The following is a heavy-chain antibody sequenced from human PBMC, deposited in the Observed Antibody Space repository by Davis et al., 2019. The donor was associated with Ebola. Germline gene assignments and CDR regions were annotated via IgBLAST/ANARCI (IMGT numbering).Heavy chain of an antibody. Sequence: GESLKISCAASGFTFSSYAMSWVRQAPGKGLEWVSGIIWNGGSRGYADSVKGRFTISRDNAKNSLYLQMNSLRVEDTAFYHCARGGYGSSVPDYWGQGTLVTVSS. V-gene: IGHV3-20*01. CDR1: GFTFSSYA. CDR3: ARGGYGSSVPDY. D-gene: IGHD3-10*01. CDR2: IIWNGGSR. J-gene: IGHJ4*02.